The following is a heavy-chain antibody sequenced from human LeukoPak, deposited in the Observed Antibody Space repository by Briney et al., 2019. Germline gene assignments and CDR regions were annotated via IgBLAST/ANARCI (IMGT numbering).Heavy chain of an antibody. J-gene: IGHJ4*02. D-gene: IGHD6-19*01. CDR2: VCASGST. CDR3: ERKDSSGWSFDY. Sequence: AETLSLTCSVSGGSIRSYCWSWIRQPAGKGLEWIGRVCASGSTNYNPPLKSRVTMSLDKSKSQFSLTLTSVTAADTAVYYCERKDSSGWSFDYWGQGTLVAVSS. V-gene: IGHV4-4*07. CDR1: GGSIRSYC.